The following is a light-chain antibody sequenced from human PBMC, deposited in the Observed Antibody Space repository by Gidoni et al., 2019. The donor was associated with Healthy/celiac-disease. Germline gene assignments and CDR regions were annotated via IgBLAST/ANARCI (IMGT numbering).Light chain of an antibody. CDR2: RNN. J-gene: IGLJ2*01. CDR1: SPNIGSNY. CDR3: AAWDDSMSGDVV. V-gene: IGLV1-47*01. Sequence: QSVLTQPPSASATPGQRVTITCSGSSPNIGSNYVYWYQQLPGTAPKLLVYRNNQRPSGVPDRFSGSKSGTSASLTISGLRSEDEADYYCAAWDDSMSGDVVFGGGTKLTVL.